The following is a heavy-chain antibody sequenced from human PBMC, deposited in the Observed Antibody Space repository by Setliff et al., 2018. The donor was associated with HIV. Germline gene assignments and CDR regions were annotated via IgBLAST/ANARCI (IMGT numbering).Heavy chain of an antibody. D-gene: IGHD2-15*01. CDR3: ARSVVGASRNPYYFDY. J-gene: IGHJ4*02. CDR1: GASVSSRSFF. V-gene: IGHV4-39*07. Sequence: SETLSLTCSVSGASVSSRSFFWGWVRQSPGKGPEWIGSISNRGTTYDNPSLKSRVIVSIDTSKDQFSLNLFHVTPADTAVYHCARSVVGASRNPYYFDYWGLGLLVTVSS. CDR2: ISNRGTT.